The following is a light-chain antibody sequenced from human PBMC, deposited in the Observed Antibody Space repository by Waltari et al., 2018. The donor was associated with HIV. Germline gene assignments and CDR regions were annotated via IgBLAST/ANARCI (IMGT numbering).Light chain of an antibody. V-gene: IGLV2-14*01. CDR3: SSYTSSTTLL. CDR1: SSDVGRYEY. J-gene: IGLJ2*01. Sequence: QSALTQPASVSGSPGQSITISCTGSSSDVGRYEYVSWYQQHPGKAPKLMIYEVNNRPSGVSNRFSGSKSGNTASLTISGLQAEDEAEYYCSSYTSSTTLLFGGGTKVTVL. CDR2: EVN.